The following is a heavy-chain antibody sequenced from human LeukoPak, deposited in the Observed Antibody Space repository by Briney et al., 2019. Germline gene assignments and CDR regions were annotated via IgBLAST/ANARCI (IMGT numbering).Heavy chain of an antibody. Sequence: GGSLRLSCAASGFAFSSYGMSWVRQAPGKGLEWVSAISDNGGITVYAVSVKGRFTISRDKSKNTVHLQMNSLRAEDTAVYYCAKDYSNYVWRVYGNYYYGMDVWGQGTTVTVSS. CDR2: ISDNGGIT. CDR3: AKDYSNYVWRVYGNYYYGMDV. CDR1: GFAFSSYG. V-gene: IGHV3-23*01. D-gene: IGHD4-11*01. J-gene: IGHJ6*02.